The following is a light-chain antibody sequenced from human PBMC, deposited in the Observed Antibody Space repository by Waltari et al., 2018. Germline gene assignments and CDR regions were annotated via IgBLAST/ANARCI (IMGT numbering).Light chain of an antibody. CDR2: TDS. CDR1: RSNIGSNT. J-gene: IGLJ3*02. Sequence: QSVLTQPPSASGSPGQRVTISCSGSRSNIGSNTVNWYQQIPGTAPKLLIYTDSQRPSGVPARFPGAKSGPSGYLAISGRQSEDEADYYCAAWDDGLNGWVFGGRTKLTVL. CDR3: AAWDDGLNGWV. V-gene: IGLV1-44*01.